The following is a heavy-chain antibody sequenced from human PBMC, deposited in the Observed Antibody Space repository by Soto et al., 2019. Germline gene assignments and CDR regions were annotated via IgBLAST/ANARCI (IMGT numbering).Heavy chain of an antibody. D-gene: IGHD4-17*01. CDR2: INHSGST. Sequence: QVQLQQWGAGLLKPSETLSLTCAVYGGSFSGYYWSWIRQPPGKGLEWIGEINHSGSTNYNPSLKSRVSISVDTSKNQFYLKLSSVTAADTAVYYCARGTVTTFYYGMDVWGQGTTVTVSS. CDR3: ARGTVTTFYYGMDV. J-gene: IGHJ6*02. V-gene: IGHV4-34*01. CDR1: GGSFSGYY.